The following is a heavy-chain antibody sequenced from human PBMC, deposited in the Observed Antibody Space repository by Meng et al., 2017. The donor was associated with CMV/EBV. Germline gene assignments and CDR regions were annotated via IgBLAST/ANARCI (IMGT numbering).Heavy chain of an antibody. CDR1: GFTFSSYA. J-gene: IGHJ4*02. Sequence: GESLKISCAASGFTFSSYAMSWVRQAPGKGLEWVSAISGSGGSTYYADSVKGRFTISRDNSKNTLYLQMNSLRAEDTAVYYCAKKRERNSGWFSYLDYGGQGT. D-gene: IGHD6-19*01. CDR2: ISGSGGST. V-gene: IGHV3-23*01. CDR3: AKKRERNSGWFSYLDY.